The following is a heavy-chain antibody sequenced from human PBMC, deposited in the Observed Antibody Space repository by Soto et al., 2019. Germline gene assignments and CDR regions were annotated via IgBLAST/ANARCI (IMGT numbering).Heavy chain of an antibody. Sequence: PSETLSLTCTVSGDSVSSGRYYRSWIRQPPGKALEWIAYIYYSGSTNYNPSLKSRVTISRDTSKNQFSLKLTSVTAADTAVYYCARSGGGSGWLGGQGTLVTVSS. D-gene: IGHD6-19*01. CDR2: IYYSGST. V-gene: IGHV4-61*01. CDR1: GDSVSSGRYY. CDR3: ARSGGGSGWL. J-gene: IGHJ4*02.